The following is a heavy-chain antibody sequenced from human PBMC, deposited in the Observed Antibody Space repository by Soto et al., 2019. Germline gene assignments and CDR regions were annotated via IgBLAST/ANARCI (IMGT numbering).Heavy chain of an antibody. CDR2: IIPIFGTA. CDR3: ASTYYDILSGYYGYYYYGIDV. V-gene: IGHV1-69*13. J-gene: IGHJ6*02. D-gene: IGHD3-9*01. Sequence: SVKVSCKASGGTFSGYAISWVRQAPGQGLEWMGGIIPIFGTANYAQKFQGRVTITADESTSTAYMELSSLRSEDTAVYYCASTYYDILSGYYGYYYYGIDVWGQGTTVTVSS. CDR1: GGTFSGYA.